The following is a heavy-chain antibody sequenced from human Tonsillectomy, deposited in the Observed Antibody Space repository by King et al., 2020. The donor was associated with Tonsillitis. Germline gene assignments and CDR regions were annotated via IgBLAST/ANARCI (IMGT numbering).Heavy chain of an antibody. CDR3: ARAGLFPAYYYYYMDV. CDR1: GFTVSSNY. V-gene: IGHV3-53*01. Sequence: DVQLVESGGGLIQPGGSLRLSCAASGFTVSSNYMSWVRQAPGKGLEWVSVIYSGGSTYYADSVKGRFTISRDNSKNTLYLQMNSLRAEDTAVYYCARAGLFPAYYYYYMDVWGKGTTVTVSS. CDR2: IYSGGST. J-gene: IGHJ6*03.